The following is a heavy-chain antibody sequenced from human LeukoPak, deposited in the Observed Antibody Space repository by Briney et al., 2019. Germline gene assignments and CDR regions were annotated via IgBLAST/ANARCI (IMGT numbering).Heavy chain of an antibody. V-gene: IGHV4-61*02. CDR1: GGSISSGSYY. Sequence: PSETLSLTCTVSGGSISSGSYYWSWIRQPAGNGLEWIGRNYTSGSTNYNPSLKSRVTISVDTSKNQFSLKLSSVTAADTAVYYCARETYYYDSSGYYYPDYWGQGTLVTVSS. D-gene: IGHD3-22*01. CDR3: ARETYYYDSSGYYYPDY. CDR2: NYTSGST. J-gene: IGHJ4*02.